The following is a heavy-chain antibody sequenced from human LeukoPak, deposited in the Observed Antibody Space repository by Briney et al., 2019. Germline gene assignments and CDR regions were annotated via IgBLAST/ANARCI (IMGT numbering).Heavy chain of an antibody. CDR2: ISGSGSNT. D-gene: IGHD4-23*01. Sequence: GGSLRLSCAASGFTFSSYAMSWVRQAPGKGLEWVSAISGSGSNTYYADSVKGGFTISRDNSKDTLYLQMNSLRVEDTAVYYCAKFSPYGGNSYWGQGTLVTVSS. CDR3: AKFSPYGGNSY. CDR1: GFTFSSYA. J-gene: IGHJ4*02. V-gene: IGHV3-23*01.